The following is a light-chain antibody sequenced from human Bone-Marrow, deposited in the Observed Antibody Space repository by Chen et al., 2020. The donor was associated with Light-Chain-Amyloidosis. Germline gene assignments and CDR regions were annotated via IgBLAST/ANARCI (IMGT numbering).Light chain of an antibody. Sequence: SYVLTQQSSVSVAPGQTATIACGGNNIGSTSVHWYQQTPGQAPLLVVYDDSDRPSGIPERLSGSNSGNTATLTISRVEVGDEADYYCQVWDRSSDRPVFGGGTKLTVL. CDR3: QVWDRSSDRPV. V-gene: IGLV3-21*02. CDR2: DDS. J-gene: IGLJ3*02. CDR1: NIGSTS.